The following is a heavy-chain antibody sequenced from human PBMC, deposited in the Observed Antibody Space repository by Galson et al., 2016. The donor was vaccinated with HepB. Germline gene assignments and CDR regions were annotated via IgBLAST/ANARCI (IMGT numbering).Heavy chain of an antibody. V-gene: IGHV3-49*03. D-gene: IGHD3-10*01. CDR2: IRSKTYGVTS. CDR1: GFTFGDYA. J-gene: IGHJ4*02. CDR3: SREPPVGYYYGLGSYPNDF. Sequence: SLRLSCAASGFTFGDYALSWFRQAPGKGLEWVGFIRSKTYGVTSEYSASVKGRFASSRDDSKSFAYLQKNSLRTEDTTMYYCSREPPVGYYYGLGSYPNDFWGQGTPVTVS.